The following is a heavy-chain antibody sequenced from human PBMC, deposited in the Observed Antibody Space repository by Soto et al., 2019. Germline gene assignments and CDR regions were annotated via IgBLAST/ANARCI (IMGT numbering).Heavy chain of an antibody. CDR3: ARAKRQKWLRWEVDF. CDR2: IYSGGDT. Sequence: SETLSLTCSVSGASINDYYWTWIRQPPGRGLEWIGYIYSGGDTNYSPSLKSRVTISVDKSKSLFYLQLTSLTAADTAVYYCARAKRQKWLRWEVDFWGQVTLATVSS. J-gene: IGHJ4*02. D-gene: IGHD5-12*01. V-gene: IGHV4-59*13. CDR1: GASINDYY.